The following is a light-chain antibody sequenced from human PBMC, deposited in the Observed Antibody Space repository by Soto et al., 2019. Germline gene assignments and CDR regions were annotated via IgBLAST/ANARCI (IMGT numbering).Light chain of an antibody. J-gene: IGKJ1*01. Sequence: IVLTQSPGTLSLSPGERATLSCRASESVSSSYLAWYQQKPGQAPRLLIYGASSRATGIPDRFRGSGSGTDFTLTISRLEPEDFAVYYCQQYGDSPVTFGQGTKVEIK. V-gene: IGKV3-20*01. CDR2: GAS. CDR3: QQYGDSPVT. CDR1: ESVSSSY.